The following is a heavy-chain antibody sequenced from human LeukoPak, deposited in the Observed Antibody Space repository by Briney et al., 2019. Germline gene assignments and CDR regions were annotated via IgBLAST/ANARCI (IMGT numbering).Heavy chain of an antibody. CDR3: ARDGYPYAMDV. J-gene: IGHJ6*02. CDR2: IKQDGSEK. CDR1: GFTFSDHW. Sequence: GGSLRLSCAACGFTFSDHWMRWVRQAPGKGLEWVANIKQDGSEKYYVDSVKGRFTISRDNGKRSLYLQMNSLRAEDTAVYYCARDGYPYAMDVCGQGTTVTVSS. V-gene: IGHV3-7*01. D-gene: IGHD6-25*01.